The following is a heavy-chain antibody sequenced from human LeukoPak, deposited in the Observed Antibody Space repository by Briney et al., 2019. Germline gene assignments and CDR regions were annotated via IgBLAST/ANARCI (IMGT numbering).Heavy chain of an antibody. CDR3: AKAGGLWFGELSGGVYFDY. CDR2: ISYDGSNK. CDR1: GFTFSSYG. D-gene: IGHD3-10*01. Sequence: GGSLRLSCAASGFTFSSYGRHWVRQAPAKGLEWVAVISYDGSNKFYADSVKGRFNITRDHSKHTLYLQMNSLRAEDTAVYYCAKAGGLWFGELSGGVYFDYWGQGTLVTVSS. J-gene: IGHJ4*02. V-gene: IGHV3-30*18.